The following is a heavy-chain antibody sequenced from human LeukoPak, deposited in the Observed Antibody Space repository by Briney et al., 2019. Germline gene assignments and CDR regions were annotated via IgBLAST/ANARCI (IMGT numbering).Heavy chain of an antibody. V-gene: IGHV1-18*01. Sequence: ASVKVSCKASGGTFSSYAISWVRQAPGQGLEWMGWISAYNGNTNYAQKLQGRVTMTTDTSTSTAYMELRSLRSDDTAVYYCAKTVLRYFDWLPPSSYFDYWGQGTLVTVSS. J-gene: IGHJ4*02. CDR1: GGTFSSYA. CDR2: ISAYNGNT. D-gene: IGHD3-9*01. CDR3: AKTVLRYFDWLPPSSYFDY.